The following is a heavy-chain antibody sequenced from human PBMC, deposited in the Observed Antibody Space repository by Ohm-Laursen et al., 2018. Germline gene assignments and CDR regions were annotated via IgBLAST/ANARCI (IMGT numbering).Heavy chain of an antibody. D-gene: IGHD2-2*01. CDR3: ANGYCSSTSCYLRDY. Sequence: GSLRLSCSASGFTFSDYYMSWIRQAPGKGLEWASYISSSGSTIYYADSVKGRFTISRDNAKNSLYLQMNSLRAGDTAVYYCANGYCSSTSCYLRDYWGQGTLVTVSS. J-gene: IGHJ4*02. CDR2: ISSSGSTI. CDR1: GFTFSDYY. V-gene: IGHV3-11*04.